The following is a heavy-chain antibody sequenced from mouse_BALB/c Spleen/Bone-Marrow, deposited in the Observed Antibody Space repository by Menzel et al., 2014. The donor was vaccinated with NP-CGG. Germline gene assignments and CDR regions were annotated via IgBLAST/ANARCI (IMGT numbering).Heavy chain of an antibody. Sequence: QVQLKQSGAELVRPGTSVKISCKASGYTFANYWLGWVKQRPGHGLEWIGDIYPGGGYTNYNEKFKGKATLTADTSSSTAYMQLSSLTSEDSAVYFCARGNGPYAMDYWGRGTSVTVSS. V-gene: IGHV1-63*02. CDR1: GYTFANYW. J-gene: IGHJ4*01. CDR2: IYPGGGYT. CDR3: ARGNGPYAMDY. D-gene: IGHD1-1*02.